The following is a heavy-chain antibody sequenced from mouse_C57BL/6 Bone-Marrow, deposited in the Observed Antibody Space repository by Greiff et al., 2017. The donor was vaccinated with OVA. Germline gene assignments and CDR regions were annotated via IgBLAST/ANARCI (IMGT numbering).Heavy chain of an antibody. Sequence: QVQLQQSGPELVKPGASVKISCKASGYTFTDYYINWVKQRPGQGLEWIAWIYPGSGNTKYNEKFKGKATLTVDTSSSTAYMQLSSLTSEDSAVYFCARGITTVEFAYWGQGTLVTVSA. D-gene: IGHD1-1*01. J-gene: IGHJ3*01. CDR3: ARGITTVEFAY. V-gene: IGHV1-84*01. CDR1: GYTFTDYY. CDR2: IYPGSGNT.